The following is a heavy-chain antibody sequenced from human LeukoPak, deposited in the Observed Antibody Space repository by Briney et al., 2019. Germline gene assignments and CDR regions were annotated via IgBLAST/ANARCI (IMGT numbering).Heavy chain of an antibody. V-gene: IGHV3-30*02. Sequence: WVAFIRFDGTTKYNTHCVRGRFTISRDTSQKTLYLQMNSLRAEDTAVYYCARDPTQWLRYGYFDYWGQGTLVTVSS. CDR2: IRFDGTTK. D-gene: IGHD5-12*01. J-gene: IGHJ4*02. CDR3: ARDPTQWLRYGYFDY.